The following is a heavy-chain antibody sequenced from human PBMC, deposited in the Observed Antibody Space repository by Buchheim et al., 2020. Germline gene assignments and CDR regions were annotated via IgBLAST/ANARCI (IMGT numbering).Heavy chain of an antibody. CDR1: GFTFNNYA. J-gene: IGHJ4*02. CDR3: AKGRHGGGPGGYSSGWFDY. CDR2: ISGTDGHT. V-gene: IGHV3-23*01. Sequence: EVQLLEFGGGLVQPGGSLRLSCAASGFTFNNYAMSWVRQAPGKGLEWVSTISGTDGHTYYADSVKGRFTIPRENSKNTLYVQMNSLRAEDTAVYHWAKGRHGGGPGGYSSGWFDYWGQGTL. D-gene: IGHD6-19*01.